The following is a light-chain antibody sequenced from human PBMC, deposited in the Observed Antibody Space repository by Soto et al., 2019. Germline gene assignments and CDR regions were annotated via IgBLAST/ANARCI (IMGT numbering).Light chain of an antibody. J-gene: IGLJ2*01. CDR1: SSDVGGYNY. V-gene: IGLV2-11*01. CDR2: DVS. Sequence: QSVLTQPRSVAGSPGQSVTISCTGTSSDVGGYNYVSWYQQHPGKAPKLMIYDVSKRPSGVPDRFSGSKTGNTASLTISGLLAEDEADYYCCSYAGSYTLGVFGGGTQVTVL. CDR3: CSYAGSYTLGV.